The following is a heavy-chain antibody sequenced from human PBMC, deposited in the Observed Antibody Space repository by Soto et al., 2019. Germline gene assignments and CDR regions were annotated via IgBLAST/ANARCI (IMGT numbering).Heavy chain of an antibody. D-gene: IGHD2-2*01. Sequence: SETLSLTCTVSGGSISSYYWSWIRQPPGKGLEWIGYIYYSGSTNYNPSLKSRVTISVDTSKNQFSLKLSSVTAADTAVYYCARDRYCSSTSCYGSQGDAFDIWGQGTMVTVSS. CDR1: GGSISSYY. J-gene: IGHJ3*02. V-gene: IGHV4-59*01. CDR2: IYYSGST. CDR3: ARDRYCSSTSCYGSQGDAFDI.